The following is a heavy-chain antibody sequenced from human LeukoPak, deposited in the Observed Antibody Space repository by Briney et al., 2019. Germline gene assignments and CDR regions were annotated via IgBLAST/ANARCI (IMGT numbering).Heavy chain of an antibody. CDR1: GGYISSYY. CDR2: IYYSGSS. D-gene: IGHD2-8*01. CDR3: ARGRGAQRYCTNGVCYRVSSYYYYMDV. Sequence: PSETLSLTCTVSGGYISSYYWSWIRQPPGKGLEWIGYIYYSGSSNYNPSLKSRVTISVDTSKNQISLKLSSVTAADTAVYYCARGRGAQRYCTNGVCYRVSSYYYYMDVWGKGTTVTVSS. V-gene: IGHV4-59*12. J-gene: IGHJ6*03.